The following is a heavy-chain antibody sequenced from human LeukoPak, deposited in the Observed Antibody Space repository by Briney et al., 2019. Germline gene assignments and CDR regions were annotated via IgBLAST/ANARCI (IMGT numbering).Heavy chain of an antibody. J-gene: IGHJ5*02. CDR3: AKGGQDFDFWRFDL. Sequence: GGSLRLSCAASGFTFTDSAVSWVRHSPGEGLKWVSSISDTGGRTYYADSVKGRFTITRDNSRNTVTLQMNSLGAGDTARYFCAKGGQDFDFWRFDLSGQGILVIVSS. D-gene: IGHD3-3*01. CDR2: ISDTGGRT. CDR1: GFTFTDSA. V-gene: IGHV3-23*01.